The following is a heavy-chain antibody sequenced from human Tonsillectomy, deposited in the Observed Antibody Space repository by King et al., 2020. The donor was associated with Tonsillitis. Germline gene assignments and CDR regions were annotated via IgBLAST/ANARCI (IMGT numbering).Heavy chain of an antibody. CDR2: IYTSGST. CDR3: ARVAEYSGSSFVY. V-gene: IGHV4-4*07. Sequence: VQLQESGPGLVKPSETLSLTCTVSGGSISSYYWSWIRQPSGKVLEWIGRIYTSGSTNYNPSLQSRVTMSVDTSKNQFSLKLSSVTAADTAVYYCARVAEYSGSSFVYWGQGTLVTVSS. D-gene: IGHD1-26*01. J-gene: IGHJ4*02. CDR1: GGSISSYY.